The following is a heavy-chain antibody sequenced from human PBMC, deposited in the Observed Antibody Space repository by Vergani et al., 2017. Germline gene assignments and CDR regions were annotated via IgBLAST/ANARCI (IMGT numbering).Heavy chain of an antibody. D-gene: IGHD2-15*01. CDR2: MNPNSGNT. V-gene: IGHV1-8*01. Sequence: QVQLVQSGAEVKKPGSSVKVSCKASGYTFTSHDINWVRQATGQGLEWMGWMNPNSGNTGYAQKFQGRVTMTRNTSISTAYMELSSLRSEDTAVYYCARAKRYCSGGSCYYYYMDVWGKGTTVTVSS. CDR3: ARAKRYCSGGSCYYYYMDV. CDR1: GYTFTSHD. J-gene: IGHJ6*03.